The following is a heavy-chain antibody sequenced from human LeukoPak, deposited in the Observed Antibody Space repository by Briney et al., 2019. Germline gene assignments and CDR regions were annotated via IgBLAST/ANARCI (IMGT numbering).Heavy chain of an antibody. CDR2: ITWNSDNI. J-gene: IGHJ6*03. D-gene: IGHD3-16*01. V-gene: IGHV3-9*03. CDR3: AKGGGGRLIYYYYMDV. CDR1: GFTFDDYA. Sequence: PGGSLRLSCAASGFTFDDYAMHWLRQAPGRGLEWVSGITWNSDNIEYADSVKGRFTISRDNAKNSLYLQMNSLRAEDMALYSCAKGGGGRLIYYYYMDVWGKGTTVTVSS.